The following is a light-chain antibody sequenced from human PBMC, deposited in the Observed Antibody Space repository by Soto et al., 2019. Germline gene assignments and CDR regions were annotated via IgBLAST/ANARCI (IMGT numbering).Light chain of an antibody. Sequence: IPMTQSPSPLSASLGDRGTITCQASQDISNYLNWYQQKPGKAPKLLIYDASNLETGVPSRFSGSGSGTDFTFTISSLQPEDIATYYCQQYDNLPTFGQGTRLEIK. CDR2: DAS. J-gene: IGKJ5*01. V-gene: IGKV1-33*01. CDR1: QDISNY. CDR3: QQYDNLPT.